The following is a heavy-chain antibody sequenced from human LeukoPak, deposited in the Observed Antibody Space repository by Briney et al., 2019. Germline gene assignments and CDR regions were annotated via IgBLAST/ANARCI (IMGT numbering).Heavy chain of an antibody. CDR1: GFTFSNYA. V-gene: IGHV3-23*01. Sequence: PGGSLRLSCAVSGFTFSNYAMNWVRQAPGKGLEWVSVISGSGGSTYYADSVKGRFTISRDNAKNTLYLQMNSLRAEDTAVYYCAKDCNDYGDYLFDPWGQGTLVTVSS. D-gene: IGHD4-17*01. CDR3: AKDCNDYGDYLFDP. J-gene: IGHJ5*02. CDR2: ISGSGGST.